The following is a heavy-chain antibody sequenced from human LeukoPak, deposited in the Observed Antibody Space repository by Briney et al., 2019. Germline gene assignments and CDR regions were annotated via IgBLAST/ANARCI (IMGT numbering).Heavy chain of an antibody. Sequence: PGGSLRLSCGASGFIFNRYNMNWVRQAPGKGLEWVSSIGSGGNYIYYADSVRGRITISRDNAKNSLYLQMNSLRAEDTAVYYCARAKTGSGTYFDPWGQGTLVTVSS. CDR1: GFIFNRYN. CDR2: IGSGGNYI. J-gene: IGHJ5*02. V-gene: IGHV3-21*01. D-gene: IGHD4/OR15-4a*01. CDR3: ARAKTGSGTYFDP.